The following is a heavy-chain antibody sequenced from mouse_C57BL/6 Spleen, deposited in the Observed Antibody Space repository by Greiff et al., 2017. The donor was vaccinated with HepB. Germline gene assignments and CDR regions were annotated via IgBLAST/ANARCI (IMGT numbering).Heavy chain of an antibody. CDR2: ISYDGSN. V-gene: IGHV3-6*01. J-gene: IGHJ3*01. D-gene: IGHD1-1*01. CDR1: GYSITSGYY. CDR3: ARDLLRSFAY. Sequence: EVKLMESGPGLVKPSQSLSLTCSVTGYSITSGYYWNWIRQFPGNKLEWMGYISYDGSNNYNPSLKNRISITRDTSKNQFFLKLNSVTTEDTATYYCARDLLRSFAYWGQGTLVTVSA.